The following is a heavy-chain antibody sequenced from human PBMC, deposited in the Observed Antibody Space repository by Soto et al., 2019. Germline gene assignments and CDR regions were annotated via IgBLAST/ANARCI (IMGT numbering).Heavy chain of an antibody. J-gene: IGHJ4*02. CDR3: AKLGSSSWSPHYYFDY. V-gene: IGHV3-23*01. D-gene: IGHD2-2*01. Sequence: GWSLRLSCAASGFTFNNYAMGWVRQAPGKGLEWVSAITDSGDDTYYIDSVKGRFTISRDNSKSTLYLQMNSLRAEDTAIYYCAKLGSSSWSPHYYFDYWGQGTLVTVSS. CDR2: ITDSGDDT. CDR1: GFTFNNYA.